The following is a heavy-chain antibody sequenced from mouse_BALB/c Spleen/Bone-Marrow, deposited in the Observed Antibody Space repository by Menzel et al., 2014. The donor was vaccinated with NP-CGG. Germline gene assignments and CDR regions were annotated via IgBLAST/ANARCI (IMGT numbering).Heavy chain of an antibody. CDR2: IDPETGGT. D-gene: IGHD1-1*01. Sequence: QVQLQQSGAELVRPGASVTLSCKASGYTFTDYEMHWVKQTPVHGLEWIGAIDPETGGTAYNQKFKGKATLTADKSSSTAYMELHSLTSEDSAVYYCTRDGSSRWYFDVWGAGTTVTVSS. CDR1: GYTFTDYE. J-gene: IGHJ1*01. CDR3: TRDGSSRWYFDV. V-gene: IGHV1-15*01.